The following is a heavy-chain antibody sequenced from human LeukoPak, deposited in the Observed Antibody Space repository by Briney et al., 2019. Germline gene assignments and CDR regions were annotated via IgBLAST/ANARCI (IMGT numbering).Heavy chain of an antibody. CDR2: ISWNSGSI. Sequence: GGSLRLSCAASGFTFDDYAMHWVRQAPGKGLEWVSGISWNSGSIGYVDSVKGRFTISRDNTNNSLYLQMISLRVDDSAVYYCARVGKNGWDFDHWGQGTLVTVSS. D-gene: IGHD6-19*01. CDR1: GFTFDDYA. CDR3: ARVGKNGWDFDH. J-gene: IGHJ4*02. V-gene: IGHV3-9*01.